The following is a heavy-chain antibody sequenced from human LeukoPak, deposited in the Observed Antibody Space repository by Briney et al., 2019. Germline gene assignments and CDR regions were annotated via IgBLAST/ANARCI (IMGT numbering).Heavy chain of an antibody. Sequence: GGSLRLSCAASGFTFSSYAMSWVRQAPGKGLELVSAISGSGGSTYYADSVKGRFTISRDNSKNTLYLQMNSLRAEDTAVYYLSKRPPWFAYQLPIDYWGQGTLVTVSS. J-gene: IGHJ4*02. CDR2: ISGSGGST. D-gene: IGHD2-2*01. V-gene: IGHV3-23*01. CDR1: GFTFSSYA. CDR3: SKRPPWFAYQLPIDY.